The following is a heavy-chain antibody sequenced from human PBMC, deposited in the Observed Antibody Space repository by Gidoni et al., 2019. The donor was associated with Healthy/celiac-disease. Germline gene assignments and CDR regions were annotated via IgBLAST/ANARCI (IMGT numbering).Heavy chain of an antibody. CDR2: IYYSGSI. J-gene: IGHJ5*02. V-gene: IGHV4-39*01. CDR1: GGSIRSRSYS. CDR3: ATSRRGHCSSTSCYLPNWFDP. D-gene: IGHD2-2*01. Sequence: QLQLQESGPGLVKPSETLSLTCTVSGGSIRSRSYSWGWSRQPPGKGLEWIGVIYYSGSIYYNPSLKSRVTISVDTSKNQFSLKLSSVTAADTAVYYCATSRRGHCSSTSCYLPNWFDPWGQGTLVTVSS.